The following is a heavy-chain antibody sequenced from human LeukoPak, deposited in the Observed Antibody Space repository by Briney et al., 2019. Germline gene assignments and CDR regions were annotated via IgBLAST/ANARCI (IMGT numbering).Heavy chain of an antibody. J-gene: IGHJ4*02. V-gene: IGHV1-2*02. CDR1: GYTFTDYY. D-gene: IGHD6-19*01. Sequence: ASVKVSCKTSGYTFTDYYIHWVRQAPGQGLEWMGWINPNSGGTNYAQKFQGRVTMTRDTSISTAYMELSRLRSDDTAVYYCARGGPGIAVAGFDYWGQGTLVTVSS. CDR2: INPNSGGT. CDR3: ARGGPGIAVAGFDY.